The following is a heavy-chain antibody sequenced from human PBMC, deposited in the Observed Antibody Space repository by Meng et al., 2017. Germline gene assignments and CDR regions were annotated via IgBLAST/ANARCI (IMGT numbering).Heavy chain of an antibody. CDR2: ISSSSTI. V-gene: IGHV3-69-1*01. CDR3: ARGRLRYFDWLSDAFDI. J-gene: IGHJ3*02. CDR1: GFTLSDYY. Sequence: GESLKISCAASGFTLSDYYMNWVRQAPGKGLEWVSSISSSSTIYYADSVKGRFTISRDNAKNSLYLQMNSLRAEDTAVYYCARGRLRYFDWLSDAFDIWGQGTMVTVSS. D-gene: IGHD3-9*01.